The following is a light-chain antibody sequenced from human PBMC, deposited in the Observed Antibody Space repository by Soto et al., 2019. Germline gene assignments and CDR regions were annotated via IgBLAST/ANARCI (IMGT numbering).Light chain of an antibody. V-gene: IGKV3-20*01. CDR3: QQYGTSPPYT. CDR1: QSVSSSY. Sequence: EIVLTQSPGTLSLSPGERATLSCRASQSVSSSYLAWYQQKPGQAPRLLIYGASSRATGIPDRFSGSGSGTDFTLTISRLAHDDFAVYYCQQYGTSPPYTFGQGTKPEIK. J-gene: IGKJ2*01. CDR2: GAS.